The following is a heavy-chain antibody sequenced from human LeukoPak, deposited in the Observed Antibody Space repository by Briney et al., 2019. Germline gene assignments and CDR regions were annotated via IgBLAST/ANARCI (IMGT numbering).Heavy chain of an antibody. D-gene: IGHD4-17*01. Sequence: GGSLRLSCAASGFTFSSYWMSWVRQAPGKGLEWVANIKQDGSEKYYVDSVKGRFTISRDNAKNSLYLQMNSLRAEDTAVYYCANSGGRSGRTTVTVVDYWGQGTLVTVSS. CDR3: ANSGGRSGRTTVTVVDY. CDR1: GFTFSSYW. V-gene: IGHV3-7*03. J-gene: IGHJ4*02. CDR2: IKQDGSEK.